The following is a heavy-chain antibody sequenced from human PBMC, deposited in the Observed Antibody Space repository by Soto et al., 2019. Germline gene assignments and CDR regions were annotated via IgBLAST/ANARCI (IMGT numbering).Heavy chain of an antibody. Sequence: ASVKVSCKASGYTFSNYEINWVRQATGQGLEWMGWMKPDSGNAGYAQKFQGRVTLTRDTSISTAYMELSSLRSEDTAIYYCASRGHYGSWRANPGHCGNGIWGRGT. CDR2: MKPDSGNA. V-gene: IGHV1-8*02. J-gene: IGHJ6*02. D-gene: IGHD3-3*01. CDR3: ASRGHYGSWRANPGHCGNGI. CDR1: GYTFSNYE.